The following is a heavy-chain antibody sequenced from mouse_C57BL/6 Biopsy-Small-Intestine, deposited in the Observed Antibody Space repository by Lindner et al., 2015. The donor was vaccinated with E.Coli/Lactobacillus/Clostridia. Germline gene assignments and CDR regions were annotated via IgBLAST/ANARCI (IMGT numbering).Heavy chain of an antibody. Sequence: SGPELVKPGLSXDSCKASGYAFSSSWMNWVKQRPGKGLEWIGRIYPGDGNTNYNGKFKGKATLTADKSSSTAYMQLSSLTSEDSAVYFCARSVGTYFDYWGQGTTLTVSS. J-gene: IGHJ2*01. D-gene: IGHD3-3*01. CDR3: ARSVGTYFDY. CDR2: IYPGDGNT. V-gene: IGHV1-82*01. CDR1: GYAFSSSW.